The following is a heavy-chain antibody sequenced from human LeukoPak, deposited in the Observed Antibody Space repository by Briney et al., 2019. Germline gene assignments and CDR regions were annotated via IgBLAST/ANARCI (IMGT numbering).Heavy chain of an antibody. D-gene: IGHD3-3*01. CDR3: ARERSPGYDFWSDWFDP. CDR2: IYYSGST. CDR1: GGSISSYY. J-gene: IGHJ5*02. V-gene: IGHV4-59*01. Sequence: SETLSLTCTVSGGSISSYYWSWIRQPPGKGLEWIGYIYYSGSTNYNPPLKSRVTISVDTSKNQFSLKLSSVTAADTAVYYCARERSPGYDFWSDWFDPWGQGTLVTVSS.